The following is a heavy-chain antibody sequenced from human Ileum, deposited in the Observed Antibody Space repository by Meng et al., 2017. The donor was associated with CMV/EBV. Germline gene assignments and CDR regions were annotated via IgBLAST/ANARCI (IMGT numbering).Heavy chain of an antibody. V-gene: IGHV1-2*02. D-gene: IGHD3-22*01. CDR2: INPNSGGT. CDR1: GYTFTGYY. J-gene: IGHJ4*02. Sequence: ASVKVSCKASGYTFTGYYMHWVRQAPGQGLEWMGWINPNSGGTNYAQKFQGRVTMTRDTSISTAYMELSRLRSDDTAVYYCAGGDSAAYPQVAMIVGWGQGTLVTVSS. CDR3: AGGDSAAYPQVAMIVG.